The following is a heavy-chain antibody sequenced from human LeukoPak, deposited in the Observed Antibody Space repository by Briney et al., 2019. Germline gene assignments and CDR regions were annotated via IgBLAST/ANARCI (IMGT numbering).Heavy chain of an antibody. J-gene: IGHJ4*02. V-gene: IGHV3-48*03. CDR2: ISSSGSTI. CDR3: ARARSSEGSDEGY. Sequence: GGSLRLSCAVSGFTFSSYEMNWVRQAPGKGLEWVSYISSSGSTIYYADSVKGRFTISRDNAKNSLYLQMNSLRAEDTAVYYCARARSSEGSDEGYWGQGTLVTVSS. D-gene: IGHD3-10*01. CDR1: GFTFSSYE.